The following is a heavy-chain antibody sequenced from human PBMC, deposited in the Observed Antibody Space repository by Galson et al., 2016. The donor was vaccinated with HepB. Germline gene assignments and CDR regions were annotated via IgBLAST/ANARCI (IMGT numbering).Heavy chain of an antibody. CDR2: ISNDGSNK. V-gene: IGHV3-30*18. CDR3: AKDALITLVRGVIMSYFDY. J-gene: IGHJ4*02. Sequence: SLRLSCAATGFIFSSYGMHWVRQASGKGLGWVAVISNDGSNKDYADSVKGRFTISRDNSKNTLYLQMNSLRPEDTVVYYCAKDALITLVRGVIMSYFDYWGQGALVTVSS. CDR1: GFIFSSYG. D-gene: IGHD3-10*01.